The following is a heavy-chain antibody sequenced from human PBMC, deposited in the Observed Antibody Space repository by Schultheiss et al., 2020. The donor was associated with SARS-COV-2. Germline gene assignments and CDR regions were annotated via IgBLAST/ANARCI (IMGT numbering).Heavy chain of an antibody. D-gene: IGHD3-3*01. CDR2: IYYSGST. Sequence: GSLRLSCTVSGGSISSSSYYWGWIRQPPGKGLEWIGSIYYSGSTNYNPSLKSRVTMSVDKSKNQFSLKLSSVTAADTAVYYCARGGFGGIDYWGQGTLVTVSS. J-gene: IGHJ4*02. V-gene: IGHV4-39*07. CDR3: ARGGFGGIDY. CDR1: GGSISSSSYY.